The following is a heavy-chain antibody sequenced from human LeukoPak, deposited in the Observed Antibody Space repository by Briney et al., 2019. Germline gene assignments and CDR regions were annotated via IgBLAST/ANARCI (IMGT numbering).Heavy chain of an antibody. CDR1: GYTSYTYW. Sequence: GESLKISCQISGYTSYTYWIAWVRQRPGKGLEWMRVTYPGDSDVKYSPSFGDLVTISADKFTDTAYLQWRSLRASDTAMYYCARGYYYDSSGYNDAFDIWGQGTMVTVSS. CDR2: TYPGDSDV. D-gene: IGHD3-22*01. CDR3: ARGYYYDSSGYNDAFDI. J-gene: IGHJ3*02. V-gene: IGHV5-51*01.